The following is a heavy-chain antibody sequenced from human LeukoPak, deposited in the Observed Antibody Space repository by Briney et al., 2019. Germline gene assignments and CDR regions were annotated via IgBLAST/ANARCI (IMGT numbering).Heavy chain of an antibody. J-gene: IGHJ6*02. CDR2: MNPNSGNT. CDR3: ARGLLTYYYYGMDV. V-gene: IGHV1-8*01. Sequence: ASVKVSCKVSGYTFTSYDINWVRQATGQGLEWMGWMNPNSGNTGYAQKFQGRVTMTRNTSISTAYMELSSLRSEDTAVYYCARGLLTYYYYGMDVWGQGTTVTVSS. CDR1: GYTFTSYD.